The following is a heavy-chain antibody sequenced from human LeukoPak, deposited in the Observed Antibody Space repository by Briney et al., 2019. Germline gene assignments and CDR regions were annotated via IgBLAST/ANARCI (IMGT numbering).Heavy chain of an antibody. CDR2: ISRNSGSI. CDR3: AKDMGDSGWFDAFDI. CDR1: GFTFADYA. Sequence: SLRLSCAASGFTFADYAMPWVRQAPGKGLEWVSGISRNSGSIGYADSVKGRFTISRDNAKNSLYLQMNSLRAEDTALYYCAKDMGDSGWFDAFDIWGQGTMVTVSS. D-gene: IGHD6-19*01. V-gene: IGHV3-9*01. J-gene: IGHJ3*02.